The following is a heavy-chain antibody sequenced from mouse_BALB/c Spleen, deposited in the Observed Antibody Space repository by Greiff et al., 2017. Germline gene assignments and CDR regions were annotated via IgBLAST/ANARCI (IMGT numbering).Heavy chain of an antibody. Sequence: EVKLMESGGGLVKPGGSLKLSCAASGFTFSDYYMYWVRQTPEKRLEWVATISDGGSYTYYTDSVKGRFTISRDNAKNNLYLQMSSLKSEDTAMYYCASHPVEYFDVGGAGTTVTVSS. J-gene: IGHJ1*01. CDR1: GFTFSDYY. CDR3: ASHPVEYFDV. V-gene: IGHV5-4*02. CDR2: ISDGGSYT.